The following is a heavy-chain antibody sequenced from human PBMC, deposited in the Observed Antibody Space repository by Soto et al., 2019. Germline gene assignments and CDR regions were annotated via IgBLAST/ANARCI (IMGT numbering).Heavy chain of an antibody. V-gene: IGHV3-64D*08. CDR1: GFTFSSYA. CDR2: ISSNGGST. CDR3: VKSGYYGSGSPTTPYYYGMDV. Sequence: GGSLRLSCSASGFTFSSYAMHWVRQAPGKGLEYVSAISSNGGSTYYADSVKGRFTISRDNSKNTLYLQMSSLRAEDTAVYYCVKSGYYGSGSPTTPYYYGMDVWGQGTTVTVSS. D-gene: IGHD3-10*01. J-gene: IGHJ6*02.